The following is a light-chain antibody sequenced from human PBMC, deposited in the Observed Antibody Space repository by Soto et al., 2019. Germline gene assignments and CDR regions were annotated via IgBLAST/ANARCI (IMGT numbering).Light chain of an antibody. CDR2: GAS. CDR3: QQYTNCPLDT. J-gene: IGKJ4*01. CDR1: QSCSSN. V-gene: IGKV3-15*01. Sequence: EIVMTQSPATLSVSPGERATLSCRASQSCSSNLAWYQQKPGQAPSLLIYGASTRATGIPASFSGSGSGTEFNPTTSSLQSEDFGVYYCQQYTNCPLDTFGEGTKVDIK.